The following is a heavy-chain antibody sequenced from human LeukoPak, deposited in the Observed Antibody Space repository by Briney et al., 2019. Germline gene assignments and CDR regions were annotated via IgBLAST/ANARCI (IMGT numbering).Heavy chain of an antibody. CDR1: GGTFSSYA. CDR3: ARGGDYSGYDFDY. CDR2: IIPIFGTA. Sequence: ASVKVSCKASGGTFSSYAISWVRQAPGQGLEWMGGIIPIFGTANYAQKFQGRVTITADESTSTAYMELSSLRSEDTAVYHCARGGDYSGYDFDYWGQGTLVTVSS. V-gene: IGHV1-69*13. D-gene: IGHD5-12*01. J-gene: IGHJ4*02.